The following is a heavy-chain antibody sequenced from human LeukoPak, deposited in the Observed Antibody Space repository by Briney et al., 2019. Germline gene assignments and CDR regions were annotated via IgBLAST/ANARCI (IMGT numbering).Heavy chain of an antibody. CDR3: ARGGDGGNSGFAY. D-gene: IGHD4-23*01. J-gene: IGHJ4*02. V-gene: IGHV3-48*01. Sequence: PGGSLRLSCAVSGFTFSGYNMNWVRQAPGKGLEWIAYISSTSVIYYADSLKGRFTISRDNAKNSLYLQMNSLRVDDTAVYYCARGGDGGNSGFAYWGQGTLVTVSS. CDR2: ISSTSVI. CDR1: GFTFSGYN.